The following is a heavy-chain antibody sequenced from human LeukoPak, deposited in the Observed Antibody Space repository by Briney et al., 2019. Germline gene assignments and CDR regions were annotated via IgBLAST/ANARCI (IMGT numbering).Heavy chain of an antibody. CDR3: ARDHYGSGSYWGYYYYGMDV. V-gene: IGHV3-11*01. CDR2: ISSSGSTI. CDR1: GFTFSDYY. D-gene: IGHD3-10*01. Sequence: PGGSLRLSCAASGFTFSDYYMSWIRQAPGKGLEWVSYISSSGSTIYYADSVKGRFTISRDNAKNSLYLQMNSLRAEDTAVYYCARDHYGSGSYWGYYYYGMDVWGQGTTVTVSS. J-gene: IGHJ6*02.